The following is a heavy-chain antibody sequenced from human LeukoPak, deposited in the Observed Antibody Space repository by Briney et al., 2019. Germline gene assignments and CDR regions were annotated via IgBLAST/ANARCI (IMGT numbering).Heavy chain of an antibody. D-gene: IGHD4-17*01. Sequence: GGSLRLSCAASGFTFSSYAMSWVRQAPGKGLEWVSIIYSGGTTYYADSVKGRFTISRDNSKNTLYLQMNSLRAEDTAVYYCARVLWNGDYPRFDYWGQGTLVTVSS. J-gene: IGHJ4*02. CDR2: IYSGGTT. CDR1: GFTFSSYA. V-gene: IGHV3-53*01. CDR3: ARVLWNGDYPRFDY.